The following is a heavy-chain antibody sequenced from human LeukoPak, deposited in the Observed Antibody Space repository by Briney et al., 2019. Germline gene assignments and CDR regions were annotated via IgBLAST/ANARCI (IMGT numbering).Heavy chain of an antibody. J-gene: IGHJ3*02. CDR3: ARDDPYYDILTGYSDAFDI. CDR2: FRAYNGNT. CDR1: GNTFTSYG. Sequence: GASVKFSSKAFGNTFTSYGISWGRQAPGQGLEWRGWFRAYNGNTNYAQKLQGRVTMTTDTSTSTAYMELRSLRSDDTAVYYCARDDPYYDILTGYSDAFDIWGQGTMVTVSS. D-gene: IGHD3-9*01. V-gene: IGHV1-18*04.